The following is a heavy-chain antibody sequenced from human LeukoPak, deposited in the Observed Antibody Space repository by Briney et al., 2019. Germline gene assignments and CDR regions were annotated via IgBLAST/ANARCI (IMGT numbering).Heavy chain of an antibody. CDR3: AKDSSSSWYGWFDP. V-gene: IGHV3-30*02. CDR1: GFTFSSYG. Sequence: GGSLRLSCAASGFTFSSYGMHWVRQAPGKGLEWVAFTRYDGSNKYYADSVKGRFTISRDNSKNTLYLQMNSLRAEDTAVYYCAKDSSSSWYGWFDPWGQGTLVTVSS. CDR2: TRYDGSNK. D-gene: IGHD6-13*01. J-gene: IGHJ5*02.